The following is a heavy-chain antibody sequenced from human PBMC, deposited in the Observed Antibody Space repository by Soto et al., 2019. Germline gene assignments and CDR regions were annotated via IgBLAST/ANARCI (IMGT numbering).Heavy chain of an antibody. CDR2: IYHSGST. V-gene: IGHV4-34*01. Sequence: SETLSLTCAVYGGSFSGYYWSWIRQPPGKGLEWIGYIYHSGSTNYNPSLKSRVTISVDTSKNQFSLKLSSVTAADTAVYYCARVVCSSTSCPSYYYYGMDVWGQGTTVTVSS. D-gene: IGHD2-2*01. J-gene: IGHJ6*02. CDR1: GGSFSGYY. CDR3: ARVVCSSTSCPSYYYYGMDV.